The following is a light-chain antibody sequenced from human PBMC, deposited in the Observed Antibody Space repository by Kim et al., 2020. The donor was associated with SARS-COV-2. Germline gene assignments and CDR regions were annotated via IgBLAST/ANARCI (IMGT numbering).Light chain of an antibody. CDR1: QVIRST. CDR3: QQNNNYPWT. J-gene: IGKJ1*01. Sequence: AIQLTQSPPSLSASVGDRVTITCRASQVIRSTLAWYQRKPGKAPKLLIYDASTLESGVPSRFSGSGSGTDFTLTVSSLQPEDFATYYCQQNNNYPWTFGQGTKVDIK. CDR2: DAS. V-gene: IGKV1D-13*01.